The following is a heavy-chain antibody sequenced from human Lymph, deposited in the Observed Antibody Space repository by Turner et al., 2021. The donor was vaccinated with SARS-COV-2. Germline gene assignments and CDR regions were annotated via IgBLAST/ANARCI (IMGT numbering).Heavy chain of an antibody. D-gene: IGHD3-3*01. CDR3: ARDVERYNDFWSGYSGGYGLDV. CDR1: GYPFTGYY. V-gene: IGHV1-2*02. CDR2: INPNSGGT. J-gene: IGHJ6*02. Sequence: QVQLVQSGDEVKKPGASVKVSCKASGYPFTGYYMHWVRQAPGQGLEWMGWINPNSGGTNYAQKFQGRVTMTRDTSISTAYMELSRLRSDDTAVYYCARDVERYNDFWSGYSGGYGLDVWGQGTTVTVSS.